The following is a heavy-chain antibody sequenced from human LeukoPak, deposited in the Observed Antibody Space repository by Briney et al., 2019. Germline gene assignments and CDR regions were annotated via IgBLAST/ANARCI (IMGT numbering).Heavy chain of an antibody. CDR2: ISYDGSNK. J-gene: IGHJ3*02. Sequence: GGSLRLSCAASGFTFSNYWMSWVRQAPGKGLEWVAVISYDGSNKYYADSVKGRFTISRDNSKNTLYLQMNSLRAEDTAVYYCARVGWWELRAFDIWGQGTMVTVSS. V-gene: IGHV3-30*03. CDR3: ARVGWWELRAFDI. CDR1: GFTFSNYW. D-gene: IGHD1-26*01.